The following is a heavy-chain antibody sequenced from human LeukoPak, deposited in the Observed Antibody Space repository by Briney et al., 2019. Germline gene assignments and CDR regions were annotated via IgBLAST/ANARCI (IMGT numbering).Heavy chain of an antibody. CDR1: GGSFSGYY. Sequence: PSETLSLTCAVYGGSFSGYYWNWIRQPPGKGLEWIGEINHSGSTNYNPSLKSRVTISVDTSKNQFSLKLSSVTAADTAVYYCARGHYYYYGMDVWGQGTTVTVSS. CDR3: ARGHYYYYGMDV. CDR2: INHSGST. J-gene: IGHJ6*02. V-gene: IGHV4-34*01.